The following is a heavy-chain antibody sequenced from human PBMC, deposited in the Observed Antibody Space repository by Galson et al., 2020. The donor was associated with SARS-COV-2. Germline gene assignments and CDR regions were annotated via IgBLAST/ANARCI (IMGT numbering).Heavy chain of an antibody. Sequence: ESGPTLVKPTQTLTLTCTFSGFSLSTSGMCVSWIRQPTGKALEWLARIDWDDDKYYITSLKTRLTISKDTSKNQEVLTMTNMDPVDTATYYCARFTVAGLGFDYRGQETLVTVSS. V-gene: IGHV2-70*11. J-gene: IGHJ4*02. CDR1: GFSLSTSGMC. CDR2: IDWDDDK. CDR3: ARFTVAGLGFDY. D-gene: IGHD6-19*01.